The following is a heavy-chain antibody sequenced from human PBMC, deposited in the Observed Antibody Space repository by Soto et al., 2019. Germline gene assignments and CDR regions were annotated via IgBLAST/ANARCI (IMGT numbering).Heavy chain of an antibody. J-gene: IGHJ4*02. D-gene: IGHD2-21*01. CDR1: GFMFSAYW. CDR2: ISGGASDK. Sequence: EVQLVESGGRLVQPGGSLRLSCAASGFMFSAYWMSWVRQDPGKGLEWVATISGGASDKFYVDSVKGRFTISRDDSKNTLYLQMNSLRDEDTAVYYCVREDWHRFDSWGKGNLVTVSS. V-gene: IGHV3-7*01. CDR3: VREDWHRFDS.